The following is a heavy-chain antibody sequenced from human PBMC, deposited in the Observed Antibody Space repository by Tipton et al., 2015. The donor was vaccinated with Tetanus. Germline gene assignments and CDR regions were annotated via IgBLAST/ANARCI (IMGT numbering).Heavy chain of an antibody. V-gene: IGHV3-7*01. D-gene: IGHD2/OR15-2a*01. CDR2: IKEDGSEM. CDR1: GFKFGDFY. Sequence: SLRLSCAASGFKFGDFYTSWIRQAPGKGLEWVANIKEDGSEMYYADSVKGRFTISRDNARNSLSVHMNSLTAEDTAVYYCARLRVYCSTACYSREDYWGQGTLVTVSS. CDR3: ARLRVYCSTACYSREDY. J-gene: IGHJ4*02.